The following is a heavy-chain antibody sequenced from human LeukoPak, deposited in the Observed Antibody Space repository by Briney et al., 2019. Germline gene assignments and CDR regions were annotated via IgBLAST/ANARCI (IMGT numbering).Heavy chain of an antibody. CDR2: IYHSGST. V-gene: IGHV4-38-2*01. CDR1: GYSISSGYY. J-gene: IGHJ3*02. Sequence: PSETLSLTCAVSGYSISSGYYRGWIRQPPGKGLEWIGSIYHSGSTYYNPSLKSRVTISVDTSKNQFFLKLSSVTAADTAVYYCARPFYSSGAFDIWGQGTMVTVSS. CDR3: ARPFYSSGAFDI. D-gene: IGHD2/OR15-2a*01.